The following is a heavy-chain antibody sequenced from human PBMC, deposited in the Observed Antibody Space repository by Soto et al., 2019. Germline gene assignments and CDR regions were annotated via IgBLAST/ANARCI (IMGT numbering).Heavy chain of an antibody. CDR2: LSYDGSKE. V-gene: IGHV3-30*18. CDR1: GFTFSNFG. Sequence: GGSLRLSCAASGFTFSNFGMHWVRQAPGKGLEWVALLSYDGSKEYYADSVKGRFSVSRDNSKNTLYLQMNSLRVEDTAVYFCAKRLLRGTTLSVLDYWGRGTLVTVSS. CDR3: AKRLLRGTTLSVLDY. D-gene: IGHD4-17*01. J-gene: IGHJ4*01.